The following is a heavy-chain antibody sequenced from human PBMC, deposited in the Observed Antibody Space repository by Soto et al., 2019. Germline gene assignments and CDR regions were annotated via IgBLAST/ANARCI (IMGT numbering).Heavy chain of an antibody. J-gene: IGHJ6*03. CDR1: GYTFTSYD. CDR3: ARGSSYCSGGSCYYMDV. D-gene: IGHD2-15*01. CDR2: MNPNSGNT. Sequence: ASVKVSCKASGYTFTSYDINWVRQATGQGLEWMGWMNPNSGNTGYAQKFQGRVTMTRNTSISTAYMELSSLRSEDTAVYYCARGSSYCSGGSCYYMDVWGKGTTVTVSS. V-gene: IGHV1-8*01.